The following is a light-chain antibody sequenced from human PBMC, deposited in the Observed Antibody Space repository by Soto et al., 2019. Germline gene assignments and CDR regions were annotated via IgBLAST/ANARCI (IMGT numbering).Light chain of an antibody. Sequence: QSALAQPRSVSGSPGQSVTLSCTGTSIAVGGYDFVSWYQQYPGKAPKLIIFEVTERTSGVPDRFSGSKSGNSASLTISGLQAEDEDDYYCSSYAGRYILGVFGGGTKLTVL. CDR1: SIAVGGYDF. CDR3: SSYAGRYILGV. V-gene: IGLV2-11*01. J-gene: IGLJ3*02. CDR2: EVT.